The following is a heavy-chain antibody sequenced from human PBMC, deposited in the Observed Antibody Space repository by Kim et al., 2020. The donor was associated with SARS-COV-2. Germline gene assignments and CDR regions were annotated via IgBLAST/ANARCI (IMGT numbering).Heavy chain of an antibody. CDR3: ARGGNTFYYDSSGSFDY. Sequence: GESLQISCKGSGYSFTSYWIGWVRQMPGKGLEWMGIIYPGDSDTKYSPSFQGQVTISADKSISTAYLQWSSLKASDTAMYYCARGGNTFYYDSSGSFDYWGQGTLVTVSS. J-gene: IGHJ4*02. CDR1: GYSFTSYW. D-gene: IGHD3-22*01. CDR2: IYPGDSDT. V-gene: IGHV5-51*01.